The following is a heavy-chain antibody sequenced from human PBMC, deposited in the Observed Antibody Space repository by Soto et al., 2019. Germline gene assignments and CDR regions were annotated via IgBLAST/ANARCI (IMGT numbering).Heavy chain of an antibody. CDR2: ISGSGGST. V-gene: IGHV3-23*01. J-gene: IGHJ6*03. CDR1: GFTFSSYA. CDR3: ALREMGCRGGSCCSSHYYYYYMDV. D-gene: IGHD2-15*01. Sequence: EVQLLESGGGLVQPGGSLRLSCAASGFTFSSYAMSWVRQAPGKGLEWVSAISGSGGSTYYADSVKGRFTISRDNSKNTMYLQKNGLRAEDTAVYYCALREMGCRGGSCCSSHYYYYYMDVWGKGTTVTVSS.